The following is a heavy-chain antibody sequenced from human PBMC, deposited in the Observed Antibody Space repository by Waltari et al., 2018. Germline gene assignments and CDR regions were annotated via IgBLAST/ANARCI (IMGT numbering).Heavy chain of an antibody. CDR2: ISYDGSNK. J-gene: IGHJ3*02. D-gene: IGHD3-16*01. CDR3: ARDGGGGAFDI. Sequence: QVQLVESGGGVVQPGRSLRLSCAASGFTFSSYAMHWVRQAPGKGREWVAVISYDGSNKYYADSVKGRFTISRDNSKNTLYLQMNSLRAEDTAVYYCARDGGGGAFDIWGQGTMVTVSS. CDR1: GFTFSSYA. V-gene: IGHV3-30-3*01.